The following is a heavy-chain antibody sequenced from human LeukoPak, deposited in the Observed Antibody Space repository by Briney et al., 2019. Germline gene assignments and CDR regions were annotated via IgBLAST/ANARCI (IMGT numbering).Heavy chain of an antibody. Sequence: PGGSLRLSCAASGFTYSSYSMNWVRQAPGKGLEWVSSISSSDYIYYADSVKGRFTISRDNAKNSLYLQTNSLRAEDTAVYYCARDGGYKYGPHCGQGALVTVSS. V-gene: IGHV3-21*01. J-gene: IGHJ4*02. D-gene: IGHD5-12*01. CDR1: GFTYSSYS. CDR2: ISSSDYI. CDR3: ARDGGYKYGPH.